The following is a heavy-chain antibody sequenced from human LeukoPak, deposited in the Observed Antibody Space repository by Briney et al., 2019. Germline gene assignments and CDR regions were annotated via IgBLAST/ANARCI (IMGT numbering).Heavy chain of an antibody. CDR1: GGSISSYY. Sequence: SETLSLTCSVSGGSISSYYWSWIRQPPGKGLEWLGHIHYSRDINYNASLRSRVSLSVDTSKNQISLRLSSVTAADTAVYYCARDPAKEYGMDVWGQGTTVTVSS. J-gene: IGHJ6*02. V-gene: IGHV4-59*01. CDR3: ARDPAKEYGMDV. CDR2: IHYSRDI.